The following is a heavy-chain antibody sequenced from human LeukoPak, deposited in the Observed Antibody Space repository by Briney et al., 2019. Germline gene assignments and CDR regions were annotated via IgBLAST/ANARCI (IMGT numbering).Heavy chain of an antibody. CDR3: ATVRGSGWRMDY. J-gene: IGHJ4*02. CDR1: GYTLTELS. CDR2: FDPEDGET. D-gene: IGHD6-19*01. Sequence: ASVKVSCKVSGYTLTELSVHWVRQGPGKGLEWVGGFDPEDGETIYAQKFQGRVTMTEDTSTDTAYMELSSLRSEDTAVYYCATVRGSGWRMDYWGQGTLVTVSS. V-gene: IGHV1-24*01.